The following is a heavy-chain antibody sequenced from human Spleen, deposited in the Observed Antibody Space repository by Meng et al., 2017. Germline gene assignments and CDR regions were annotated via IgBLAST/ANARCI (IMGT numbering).Heavy chain of an antibody. CDR2: INPNSGGT. Sequence: ASVKVSCKASGYTFTGYYMHWVRQAPGQGLEWMGWINPNSGGTNYAQKFQGRVTMTRDTSISTAYMELSRLRSDDTAVYYCAGSYGSGSYRLYYFDYWGQGTLVTVSS. CDR1: GYTFTGYY. J-gene: IGHJ4*02. CDR3: AGSYGSGSYRLYYFDY. D-gene: IGHD3-10*01. V-gene: IGHV1-2*02.